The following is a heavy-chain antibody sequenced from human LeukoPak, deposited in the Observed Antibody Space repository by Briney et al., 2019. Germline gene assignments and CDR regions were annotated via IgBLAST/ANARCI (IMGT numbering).Heavy chain of an antibody. Sequence: GGSLRLSCIGDGFNFSYYAIYWVRQAPGKGLEWVAVVSYDGNDGYYADSVKGRFSISRDNSQNTVTLQMNNLRVDDTAIYYCAKLAWNDGSYYFDYWGQGTLVTVSS. CDR1: GFNFSYYA. CDR2: VSYDGNDG. J-gene: IGHJ4*02. CDR3: AKLAWNDGSYYFDY. V-gene: IGHV3-30*18. D-gene: IGHD1-1*01.